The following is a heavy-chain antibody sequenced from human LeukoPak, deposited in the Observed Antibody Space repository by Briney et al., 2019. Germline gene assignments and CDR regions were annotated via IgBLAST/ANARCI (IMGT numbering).Heavy chain of an antibody. J-gene: IGHJ4*02. CDR1: GYTFTGYY. CDR2: INPNSGGT. Sequence: ASVKVFCKASGYTFTGYYMHWVRQAPGQGLEWMGWINPNSGGTNYAQKSQGRVTMTRDTSISTAYMELSRLRSDDTAVYYCARGSAAGLNYYDSSGYHSAYWGQGTLVTVSS. V-gene: IGHV1-2*02. D-gene: IGHD3-22*01. CDR3: ARGSAAGLNYYDSSGYHSAY.